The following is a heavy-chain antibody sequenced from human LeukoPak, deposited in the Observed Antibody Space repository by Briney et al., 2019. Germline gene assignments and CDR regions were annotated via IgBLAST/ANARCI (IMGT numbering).Heavy chain of an antibody. V-gene: IGHV3-11*03. Sequence: GGSLRLSCAASGFTFSDYYMSWIRQAPGKGLEWVSFISSTSSYIKDADSVKGRFTISRDNAKKSLYLQMNSLRAEDTAVYYCARWARIFAVDYWGQGTLVTVSS. CDR3: ARWARIFAVDY. CDR2: ISSTSSYI. CDR1: GFTFSDYY. J-gene: IGHJ4*02. D-gene: IGHD2-15*01.